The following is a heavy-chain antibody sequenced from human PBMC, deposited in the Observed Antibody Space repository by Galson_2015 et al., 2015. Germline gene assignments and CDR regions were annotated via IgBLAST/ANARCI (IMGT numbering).Heavy chain of an antibody. CDR2: IYYSGST. CDR1: GGSISSSSYY. J-gene: IGHJ6*03. Sequence: SETLSLTCTVSGGSISSSSYYWGWIRQPPGKGLEWIGSIYYSGSTYYNPSLKSRVTISVDTSKNQFSLKLSSVTAADTAVYYCARLVPWSGYYPTYYYYYMDVWGKGTTVTVSS. CDR3: ARLVPWSGYYPTYYYYYMDV. D-gene: IGHD3-3*01. V-gene: IGHV4-39*01.